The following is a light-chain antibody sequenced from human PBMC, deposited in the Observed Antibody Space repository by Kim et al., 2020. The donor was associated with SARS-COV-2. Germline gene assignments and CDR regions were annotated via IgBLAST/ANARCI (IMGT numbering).Light chain of an antibody. J-gene: IGKJ4*01. Sequence: EIVLTQSPATLSLSPGDRATLSCRASQSVSSYLAWYQQKPGQAPRLLIYDASNRATGIPARFSGSGSGTDFTLTISSLEPEDSAVYYCQQRRDWPPAFGGGTKVDIK. CDR3: QQRRDWPPA. V-gene: IGKV3-11*01. CDR2: DAS. CDR1: QSVSSY.